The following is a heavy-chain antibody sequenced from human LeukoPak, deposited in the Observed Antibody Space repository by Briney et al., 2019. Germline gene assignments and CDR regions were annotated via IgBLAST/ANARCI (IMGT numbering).Heavy chain of an antibody. CDR3: ARDPSSLRDSYDY. Sequence: GGSLRLSCAASGFTFSSYWMNWVRQAPGKGLEWVANIKQDGSEKHYVDSVKGRFTISRDNAKNSLYLQMNSLRAEDTAVYYCARDPSSLRDSYDYWGQGTLVTVSS. V-gene: IGHV3-7*01. J-gene: IGHJ4*02. CDR1: GFTFSSYW. CDR2: IKQDGSEK.